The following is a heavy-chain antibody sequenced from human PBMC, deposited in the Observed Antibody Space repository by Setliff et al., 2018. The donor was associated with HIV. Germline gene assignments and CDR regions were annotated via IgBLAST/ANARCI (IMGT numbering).Heavy chain of an antibody. CDR3: ARGFSGQYSFTGYMDV. CDR2: INHSGST. CDR1: GGSFRGYY. Sequence: SETLSLTCAVYGGSFRGYYWSWIRQPPGKGLEWIGEINHSGSTNYNPSLKSRVTISVDTSKSQFSLKVNSVTAAKTAVYYCARGFSGQYSFTGYMDVWGKGATVTVSS. V-gene: IGHV4-34*01. D-gene: IGHD5-12*01. J-gene: IGHJ6*03.